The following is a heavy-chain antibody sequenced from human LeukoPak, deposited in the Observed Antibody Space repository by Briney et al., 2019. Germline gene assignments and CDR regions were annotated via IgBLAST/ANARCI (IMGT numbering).Heavy chain of an antibody. J-gene: IGHJ6*03. CDR1: GYSISSGHY. D-gene: IGHD2-2*01. CDR2: IYQSGST. V-gene: IGHV4-38-2*02. CDR3: ASTLVVVPAAMTSPPYYMDV. Sequence: SETLSLTCTVSGYSISSGHYWGWIRQPPGKGLGWIGTIYQSGSTNYNPSLKSRVTISVDTSKNQFSLKLSSVTAADTAVYYCASTLVVVPAAMTSPPYYMDVWGKGTTVTASS.